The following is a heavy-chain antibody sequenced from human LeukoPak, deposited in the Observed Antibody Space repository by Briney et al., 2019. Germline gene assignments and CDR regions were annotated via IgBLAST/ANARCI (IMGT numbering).Heavy chain of an antibody. V-gene: IGHV1-18*01. D-gene: IGHD4-17*01. Sequence: ASVKVSCKASGYTFTSYGSSWVRQAPGQGVERMGWISAYNGNTTSAQKLQGRVTMTTDTSTSTAYMELRSLRSDDTAVYYCARGGSDGDYVLFDPWGQGTLVTVSS. CDR1: GYTFTSYG. J-gene: IGHJ5*02. CDR3: ARGGSDGDYVLFDP. CDR2: ISAYNGNT.